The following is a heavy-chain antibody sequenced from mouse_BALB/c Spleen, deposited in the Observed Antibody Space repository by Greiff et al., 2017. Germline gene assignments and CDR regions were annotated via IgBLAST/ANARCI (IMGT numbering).Heavy chain of an antibody. D-gene: IGHD3-2*01. CDR3: ARGADSSGFAY. J-gene: IGHJ3*01. Sequence: VKLMESGPGLVAPSQSLSITCTVSGFSLTSYGVHWVRQPPGKGLEWLGVIWAGGSTNYNSALMSRLSISKDNSKSQVFLKMNSLQTDDTAMYYCARGADSSGFAYWGQGTLVTVSA. V-gene: IGHV2-9*02. CDR2: IWAGGST. CDR1: GFSLTSYG.